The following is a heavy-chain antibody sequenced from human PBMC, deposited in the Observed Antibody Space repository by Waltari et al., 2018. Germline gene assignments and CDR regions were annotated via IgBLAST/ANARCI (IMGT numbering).Heavy chain of an antibody. Sequence: QVQLVQSGAEVKKPGASVKVSCKASGYTFTGYYMHWVRQAPGQGLEWMGWINPNSGGTNYAQKFQGRVTMTRDTSISTAYMELSRLRSDDTAVYYCARSSGSYPAGNWFDPWGQGTLVTVSS. CDR3: ARSSGSYPAGNWFDP. D-gene: IGHD1-26*01. CDR1: GYTFTGYY. J-gene: IGHJ5*02. CDR2: INPNSGGT. V-gene: IGHV1-2*02.